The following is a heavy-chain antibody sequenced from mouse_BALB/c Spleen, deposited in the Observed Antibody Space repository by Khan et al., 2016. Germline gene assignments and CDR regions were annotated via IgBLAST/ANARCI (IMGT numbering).Heavy chain of an antibody. V-gene: IGHV5-4*02. J-gene: IGHJ3*01. CDR2: ISDGGSYT. CDR3: ARGGLRGGAWFAY. Sequence: EVELVESGGGLVKPGGSLKLSCAASGFTFSDYYMYWVRQTPEKRLEWVATISDGGSYTYYPDSVKGRFTISSDNAKTNLYLQMSSLKSEDTAMYYCARGGLRGGAWFAYWGQGTLVTVSA. D-gene: IGHD2-4*01. CDR1: GFTFSDYY.